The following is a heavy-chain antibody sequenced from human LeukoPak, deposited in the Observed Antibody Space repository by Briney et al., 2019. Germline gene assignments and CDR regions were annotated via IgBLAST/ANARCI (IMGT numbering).Heavy chain of an antibody. CDR2: ISTNNNYI. CDR3: ARAGDSVSGATIYYYYGMDV. Sequence: GGSLRLPCAASGFSFSSYSMNWVRQAPGKGLEWVSSISTNNNYIYYADSVKGRFTISRDNAKNSLYLQMNSLRAEDTAVYYCARAGDSVSGATIYYYYGMDVWGQGTTVTVSS. CDR1: GFSFSSYS. D-gene: IGHD5-12*01. J-gene: IGHJ6*02. V-gene: IGHV3-21*01.